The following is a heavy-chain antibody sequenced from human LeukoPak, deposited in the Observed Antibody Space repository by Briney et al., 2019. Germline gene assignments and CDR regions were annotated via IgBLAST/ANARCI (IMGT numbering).Heavy chain of an antibody. CDR3: AKDRPVGATSEYFQH. V-gene: IGHV3-23*01. CDR1: GFTFSGSA. CDR2: ISGSGGST. J-gene: IGHJ1*01. D-gene: IGHD1-26*01. Sequence: GGSLRLSCAASGFTFSGSAMSWVRQAPGKGLEWVSSISGSGGSTYYADSVKGRFTISRDNSKNTQYLQMNSLRAEDTAVYYCAKDRPVGATSEYFQHWGQGTLVTVSS.